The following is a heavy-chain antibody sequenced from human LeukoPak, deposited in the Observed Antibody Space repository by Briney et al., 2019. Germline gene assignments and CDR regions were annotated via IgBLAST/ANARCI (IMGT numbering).Heavy chain of an antibody. CDR2: ISTSGRT. CDR3: AKDGL. CDR1: GFNFNSHG. D-gene: IGHD2-21*01. V-gene: IGHV3-23*01. Sequence: GGSLRLSCAASGFNFNSHGMNWVRQAPGKGLEWVSGISTSGRTYYADSVKGRFTIPRDDSKNTLYLQMNSLRAEDTAVYYCAKDGLWGQGTQVTVSS. J-gene: IGHJ4*02.